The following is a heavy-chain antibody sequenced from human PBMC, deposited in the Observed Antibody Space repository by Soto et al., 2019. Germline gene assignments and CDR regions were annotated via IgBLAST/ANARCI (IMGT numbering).Heavy chain of an antibody. Sequence: SETLSLTCTVSGASIIGFYWSWIRKSAGKGLEWIGRIYATWTTDYNPSLKSRVMMSVDTSKEQFSLKFTSMTAAYTAVYYWVRDGTKNLRDCFDHCGQGISLTASS. CDR3: VRDGTKNLRDCFDH. CDR2: IYATWTT. D-gene: IGHD1-1*01. J-gene: IGHJ5*02. CDR1: GASIIGFY. V-gene: IGHV4-4*07.